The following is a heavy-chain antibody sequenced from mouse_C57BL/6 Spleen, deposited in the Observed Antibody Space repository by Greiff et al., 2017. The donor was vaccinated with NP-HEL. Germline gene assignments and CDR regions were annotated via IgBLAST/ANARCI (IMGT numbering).Heavy chain of an antibody. CDR3: ARGFITTVVAPYYAMDY. J-gene: IGHJ4*01. Sequence: VQLQQSVAELVRPGASVKLSCTASGFNIKNTYMHWVKQRPEQGLEWIGRIDPANGNTKYAPKFQGKATITADTSSNTAYLQLSSLTSEDTAIYYCARGFITTVVAPYYAMDYWGQGTSVTVSS. V-gene: IGHV14-3*01. CDR1: GFNIKNTY. CDR2: IDPANGNT. D-gene: IGHD1-1*01.